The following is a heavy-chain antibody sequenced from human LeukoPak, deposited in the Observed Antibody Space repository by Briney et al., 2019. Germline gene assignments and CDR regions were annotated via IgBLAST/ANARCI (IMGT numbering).Heavy chain of an antibody. CDR3: AKSETYYYYYYMDV. J-gene: IGHJ6*03. CDR2: ISGDGDTT. CDR1: GFTFDDYG. Sequence: PGGSLRLSCAASGFTFDDYGMHWVRHAPGKGLEWVSFISGDGDTTYYADSVKGRFAISRDNSENSLFLRMYSLRIEDTALYYCAKSETYYYYYYMDVWGKGTTVTVSS. V-gene: IGHV3-43*02.